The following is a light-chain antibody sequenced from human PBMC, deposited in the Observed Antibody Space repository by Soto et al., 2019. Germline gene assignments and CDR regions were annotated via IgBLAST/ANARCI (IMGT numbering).Light chain of an antibody. CDR2: EES. J-gene: IGKJ4*01. Sequence: DIHLTQSPSSLSASVGDRVTITCRASQAITNNLAWYQQKPGNPPRLLIYEESTLHSGVPSRFSGRKVGTLFILTIDSLQPEDFASYYCQQVKSYPRTFGGGTKVEIK. CDR3: QQVKSYPRT. CDR1: QAITNN. V-gene: IGKV1-9*01.